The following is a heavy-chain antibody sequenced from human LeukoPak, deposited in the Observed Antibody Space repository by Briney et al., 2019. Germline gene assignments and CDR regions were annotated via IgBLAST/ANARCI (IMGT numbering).Heavy chain of an antibody. CDR3: ARDQACSGGSCYNY. D-gene: IGHD2-15*01. Sequence: SSVKVSCKASGGTFSSYAISWVRQAPGQGLEWMGGIIPIFDTANYAQKFQGRVTITADKSTSTAYMELSSLRSEDTAVYYCARDQACSGGSCYNYWGQGTLVTVSS. V-gene: IGHV1-69*06. CDR2: IIPIFDTA. J-gene: IGHJ4*02. CDR1: GGTFSSYA.